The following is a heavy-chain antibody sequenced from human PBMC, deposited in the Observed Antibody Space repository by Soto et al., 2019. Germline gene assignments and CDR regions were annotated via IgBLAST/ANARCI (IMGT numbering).Heavy chain of an antibody. D-gene: IGHD3-22*01. Sequence: LSLTCTVSCGSISSGGYYWSWIRQHPGKCLEWIGYIYYSGSTYYNPSLKSRVTISVDTSKNQFSLKLSSVTAADTAVYYCASTDYDSSGYYYPWGQGTLVTVSS. CDR3: ASTDYDSSGYYYP. CDR1: CGSISSGGYY. V-gene: IGHV4-31*03. J-gene: IGHJ5*02. CDR2: IYYSGST.